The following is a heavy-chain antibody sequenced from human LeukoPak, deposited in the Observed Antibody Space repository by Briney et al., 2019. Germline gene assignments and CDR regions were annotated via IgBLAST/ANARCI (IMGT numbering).Heavy chain of an antibody. CDR1: GYSISSGYY. CDR2: IYHSGST. V-gene: IGHV4-38-2*02. CDR3: ARDRPRTNYYGSGSLNAFDI. D-gene: IGHD3-10*01. J-gene: IGHJ3*02. Sequence: SETLSLTCTVSGYSISSGYYWGWIRQPPGKGLEWIGSIYHSGSTYYNPSLKSRVTISVDKSKNQFSLKLSSVTAADTAVYYCARDRPRTNYYGSGSLNAFDIWGQGTMVTVSS.